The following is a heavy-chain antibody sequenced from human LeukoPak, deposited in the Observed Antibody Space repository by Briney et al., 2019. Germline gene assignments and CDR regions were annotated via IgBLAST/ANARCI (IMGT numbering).Heavy chain of an antibody. V-gene: IGHV3-30*01. Sequence: GGSLRLSCAASGFTFNSYAMHWVRQAPGKGLEWVAVISYDGTGKYYADSVEGRFTISRDNSKNTVYLQMNSLRAEDTAVYYCGRDSGYEVYYYYYYMDVWGTGTTVTVSS. CDR1: GFTFNSYA. CDR2: ISYDGTGK. CDR3: GRDSGYEVYYYYYYMDV. J-gene: IGHJ6*03. D-gene: IGHD5-12*01.